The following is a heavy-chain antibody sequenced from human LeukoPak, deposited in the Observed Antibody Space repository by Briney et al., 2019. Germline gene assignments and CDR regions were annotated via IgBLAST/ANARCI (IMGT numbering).Heavy chain of an antibody. CDR3: ARATLGYSSSWRGDPVNWFDP. V-gene: IGHV4-59*01. CDR2: IYYSEST. J-gene: IGHJ5*02. D-gene: IGHD6-13*01. CDR1: GGSISSYY. Sequence: SETLSLTCTVSGGSISSYYWSWIRQPPGKGLEWIGYIYYSESTNYNPSLKSRVTISVDTSKNQFSLKLSSVTAADTAVYYCARATLGYSSSWRGDPVNWFDPWGQGTLVTVSS.